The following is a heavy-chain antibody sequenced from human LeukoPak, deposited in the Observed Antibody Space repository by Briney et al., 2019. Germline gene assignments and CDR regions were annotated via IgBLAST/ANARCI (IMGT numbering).Heavy chain of an antibody. J-gene: IGHJ5*01. V-gene: IGHV3-21*01. D-gene: IGHD3-3*01. CDR2: ISSSSSYI. Sequence: PVGSLRLSCAASGFTFSSHTMNWVRQAPGKGLEWVSSISSSSSYIYYADSVKGRFTISRDNAKNSLYLRMNSLRAEDTAVYYCARNYDFWSGYFNSVDSWGQGTLVTVSS. CDR3: ARNYDFWSGYFNSVDS. CDR1: GFTFSSHT.